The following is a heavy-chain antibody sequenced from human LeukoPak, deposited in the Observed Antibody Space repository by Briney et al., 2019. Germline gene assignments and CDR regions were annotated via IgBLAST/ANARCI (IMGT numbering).Heavy chain of an antibody. Sequence: SETLSLTCAVYGGSYSGYYWSWIRQPPGKGLEWIGEINHSGSTNYNPSLKSRVTILVDTSKNQFSLKLSSVTAADTAVYYCARGELRGAAFDYWGQGTLVTVSS. V-gene: IGHV4-34*01. J-gene: IGHJ4*02. CDR2: INHSGST. D-gene: IGHD1-7*01. CDR1: GGSYSGYY. CDR3: ARGELRGAAFDY.